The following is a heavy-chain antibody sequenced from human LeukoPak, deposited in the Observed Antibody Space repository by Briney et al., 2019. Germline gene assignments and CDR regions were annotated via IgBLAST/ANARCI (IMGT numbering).Heavy chain of an antibody. D-gene: IGHD3-3*01. J-gene: IGHJ4*02. V-gene: IGHV4-39*01. CDR2: IYYSGST. Sequence: PSETLSLTCTVSGGSISSSSYYWGWIRQPPGKGLEWIGSIYYSGSTYYNPSLKSRVTISVDTSKNQFSLKLSSVTAADTAVYYCARHVTPTYYDFWSGYGDWGQGTLVTVSS. CDR3: ARHVTPTYYDFWSGYGD. CDR1: GGSISSSSYY.